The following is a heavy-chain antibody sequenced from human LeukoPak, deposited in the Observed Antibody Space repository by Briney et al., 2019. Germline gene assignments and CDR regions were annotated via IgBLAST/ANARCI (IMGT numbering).Heavy chain of an antibody. CDR1: GFAFSSYA. V-gene: IGHV3-23*01. J-gene: IGHJ1*01. Sequence: PGGSLRLSCAASGFAFSSYAMSWVRQAPGKGLEWVSAISGSGGSTYYADSVKGRFTISRDNSKNTLYLQMNSLRAEDTAVYYCAKSSGYSSDIQHWGQGTLVTVSS. D-gene: IGHD6-25*01. CDR3: AKSSGYSSDIQH. CDR2: ISGSGGST.